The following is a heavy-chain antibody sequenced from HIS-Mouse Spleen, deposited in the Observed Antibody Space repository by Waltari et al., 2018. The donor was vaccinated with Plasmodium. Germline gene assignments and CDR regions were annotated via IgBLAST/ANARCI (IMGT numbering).Heavy chain of an antibody. D-gene: IGHD2-8*01. CDR3: ASHTNLAFDI. V-gene: IGHV1-8*01. CDR2: MNHNSGNT. CDR1: GYTFTSYD. Sequence: QVQLVQSGTEVKKPGASVKVSCKAAGYTFTSYDINWVRQATGQGLEWWGWMNHNSGNTGYAQKFQGRVTMTRNTSISTAYMELSSLRSEDTAVYYCASHTNLAFDIWGQGTMVTVSS. J-gene: IGHJ3*02.